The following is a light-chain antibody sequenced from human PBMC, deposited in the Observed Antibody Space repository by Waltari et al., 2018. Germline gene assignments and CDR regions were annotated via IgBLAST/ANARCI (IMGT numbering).Light chain of an antibody. J-gene: IGKJ2*01. V-gene: IGKV3-20*01. CDR2: GPS. CDR1: QSGSSSY. Sequence: EIVMTQSPRTLSLPPGERDTPSCTASQSGSSSYLAWYQQNHGQAPRPLIYGPSSSATGIPDRFSGSGSGTGFTLTISRLEPEDFAVYYCQHYDTSPPTYTFGQGTKLEIK. CDR3: QHYDTSPPTYT.